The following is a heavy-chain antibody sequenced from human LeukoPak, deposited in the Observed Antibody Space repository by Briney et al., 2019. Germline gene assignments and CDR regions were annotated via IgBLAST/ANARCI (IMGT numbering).Heavy chain of an antibody. CDR3: ARHSQWGIIPWTFDI. CDR1: GFSISSDYY. D-gene: IGHD3-16*01. J-gene: IGHJ3*02. CDR2: IFHSGST. V-gene: IGHV4-38-2*01. Sequence: SETLSLTCAVSGFSISSDYYWGWIRQPPGKGLEWIGTIFHSGSTYYNPSFRSRVTISVDTSKNQFSLKLRSVTASDTAVYYCARHSQWGIIPWTFDIWGQGTMVTVSS.